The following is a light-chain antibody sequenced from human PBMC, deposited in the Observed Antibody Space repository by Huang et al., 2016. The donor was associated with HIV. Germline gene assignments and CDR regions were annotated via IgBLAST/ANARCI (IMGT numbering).Light chain of an antibody. Sequence: DAVMTQSPLSVAVTPGEPASISCRSNQTVLHSNGNNYLDWFLQKPGQSPQLLIYLGSYRAPGVPDRFSGSGSGTDFTLKISRVEPDDVGVYYCLQALQTPHVFGQGTKLEIK. CDR2: LGS. CDR3: LQALQTPHV. J-gene: IGKJ2*01. V-gene: IGKV2-28*01. CDR1: QTVLHSNGNNY.